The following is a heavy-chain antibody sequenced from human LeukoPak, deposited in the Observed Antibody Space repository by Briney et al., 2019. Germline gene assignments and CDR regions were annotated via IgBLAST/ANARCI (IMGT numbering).Heavy chain of an antibody. CDR1: GFTFSSYA. CDR2: IDANGAGT. J-gene: IGHJ5*02. D-gene: IGHD3-10*01. Sequence: GGSLRLSCAASGFTFSSYAMTWVRQAPGKGLEWVSSIDANGAGTFYADSVKGRFSISRDNAKNTLGLQMHSLTAEDTAVYYCAKDQSYYNWFDPWGQGTLVTVSS. V-gene: IGHV3-23*01. CDR3: AKDQSYYNWFDP.